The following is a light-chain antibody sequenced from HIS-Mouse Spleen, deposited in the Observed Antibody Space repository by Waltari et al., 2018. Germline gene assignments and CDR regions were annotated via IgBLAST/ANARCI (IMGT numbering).Light chain of an antibody. CDR2: EDS. CDR3: YSTDSSGNHRV. V-gene: IGLV3-10*01. J-gene: IGLJ2*01. Sequence: SYELTQPPSVSVSPGQTARITCSVDALPKKYAYWYQQKSGQAPVLVIYEDSKRPSGSPERFSGSSSGTMATLTISGAQVEEEADYYCYSTDSSGNHRVFGGGTKLTVL. CDR1: ALPKKY.